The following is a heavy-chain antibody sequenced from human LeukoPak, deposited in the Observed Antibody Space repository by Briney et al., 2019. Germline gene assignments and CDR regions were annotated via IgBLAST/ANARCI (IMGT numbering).Heavy chain of an antibody. CDR1: GGSISRYY. J-gene: IGHJ4*02. D-gene: IGHD3-16*01. CDR3: ASSHDYVSPWAYFDY. V-gene: IGHV4-4*07. CDR2: IYTSERT. Sequence: AETLSLICTVSGGSISRYYWIWMRQPARKGLQWMGRIYTSERTKCNPSHKRRVTMSVDTSQNPSSLQLRLLPAAETAVYYCASSHDYVSPWAYFDYWGQGTLVTVS.